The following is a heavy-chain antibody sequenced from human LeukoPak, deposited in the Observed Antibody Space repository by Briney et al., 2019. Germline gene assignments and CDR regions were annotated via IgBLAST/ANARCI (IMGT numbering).Heavy chain of an antibody. D-gene: IGHD3-10*01. J-gene: IGHJ6*02. Sequence: PGGSLRLSCAASGFTFSDHYMDWVRHAPAKGLEWVGRTRNKANSYTTEYAASVRGRFTISRDDSKNSLSLQMNSLKTEDTGVYYCATGGSGTMDVWGQGTTVTVSS. CDR3: ATGGSGTMDV. V-gene: IGHV3-72*01. CDR1: GFTFSDHY. CDR2: TRNKANSYTT.